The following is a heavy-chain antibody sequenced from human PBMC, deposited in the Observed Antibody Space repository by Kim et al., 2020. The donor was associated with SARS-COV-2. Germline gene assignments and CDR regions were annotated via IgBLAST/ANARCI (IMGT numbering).Heavy chain of an antibody. V-gene: IGHV3-23*01. D-gene: IGHD3-22*01. CDR1: GFTFSSYA. J-gene: IGHJ4*02. Sequence: GGSLRLSCAASGFTFSSYAMSWVRQAPGKGLEWVSAISGSGGSTYYADSVKGRFTISRDNSKNTLYLQMNSLRAEDTAVYYCAKGVRIIMIVVVDNLFDYWGQGTLVTVSS. CDR3: AKGVRIIMIVVVDNLFDY. CDR2: ISGSGGST.